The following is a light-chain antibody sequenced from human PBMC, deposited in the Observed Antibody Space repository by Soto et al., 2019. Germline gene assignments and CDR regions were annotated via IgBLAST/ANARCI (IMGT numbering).Light chain of an antibody. CDR3: SSYTNINTRACV. J-gene: IGLJ1*01. CDR1: NSDIGSFDL. V-gene: IGLV2-14*02. Sequence: QSALTQPASVSGSPGQSITISCTGTNSDIGSFDLVSWYQLHPGKAPKFLIYEGAKRPSGFSSRISGSTSGNTASLTISGLQAEDEAEYYCSSYTNINTRACVFGTGTKLTVL. CDR2: EGA.